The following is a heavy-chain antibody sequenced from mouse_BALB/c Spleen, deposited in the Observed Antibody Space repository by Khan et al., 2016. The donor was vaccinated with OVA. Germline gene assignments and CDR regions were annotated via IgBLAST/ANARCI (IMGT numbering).Heavy chain of an antibody. CDR1: GYTFTSYW. Sequence: QVQLQQPGAELAQPGASVKMSCKTSGYTFTSYWMHWVKQRPGQGLEWIGYINPSTGYTEYNQRFKDKATLTTDKSSSTAYMQLSRLTSEDSAVYDCARRGPYGIFAYWGQGTLVTVSA. CDR2: INPSTGYT. V-gene: IGHV1-7*01. D-gene: IGHD2-1*01. J-gene: IGHJ3*01. CDR3: ARRGPYGIFAY.